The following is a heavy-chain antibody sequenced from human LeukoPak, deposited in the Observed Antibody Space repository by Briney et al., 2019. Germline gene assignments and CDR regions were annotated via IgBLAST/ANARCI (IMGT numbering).Heavy chain of an antibody. D-gene: IGHD1-26*01. J-gene: IGHJ4*02. V-gene: IGHV3-7*01. CDR1: GFTFRTYG. CDR3: ARIHRGSYYMGFDY. Sequence: GGSLRLSCEASGFTFRTYGMPWVRQAPGKGLEWVANIKEDGSEKSYVDSVKGRFTISKDNAKNSLYLQMNSLRAEDTAVSYCARIHRGSYYMGFDYWGQGALVTVSS. CDR2: IKEDGSEK.